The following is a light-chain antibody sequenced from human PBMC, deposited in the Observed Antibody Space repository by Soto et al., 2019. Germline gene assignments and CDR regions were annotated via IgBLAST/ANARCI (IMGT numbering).Light chain of an antibody. CDR2: DVS. CDR1: SSDAGAFNY. Sequence: QSVLTQPASVSGSPGQAITISCSGTSSDAGAFNYVSWYQQHPGKAPKLMIYDVSNRPSGVSNRFSGSKSGNTASLTISGIRAEDEADYYCNSYTSNNTYVFGTGTKVTVL. V-gene: IGLV2-14*03. CDR3: NSYTSNNTYV. J-gene: IGLJ1*01.